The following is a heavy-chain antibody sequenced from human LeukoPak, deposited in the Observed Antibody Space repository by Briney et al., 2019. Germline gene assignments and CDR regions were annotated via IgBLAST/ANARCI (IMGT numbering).Heavy chain of an antibody. D-gene: IGHD3-22*01. V-gene: IGHV3-74*01. J-gene: IGHJ4*01. CDR1: GFAFSSYW. CDR2: INTDGSST. Sequence: PGGSLRLSCAASGFAFSSYWMHWVRQAPGKGLVWVSRINTDGSSTSYADSVKGRFTISRDNSKNTLYLQMNSLRAEDTAVYYCARGVANYYDSSGYQNWGQGTLVTVSS. CDR3: ARGVANYYDSSGYQN.